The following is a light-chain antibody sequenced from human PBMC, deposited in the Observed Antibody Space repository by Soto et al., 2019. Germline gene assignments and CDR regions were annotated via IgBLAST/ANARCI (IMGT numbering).Light chain of an antibody. J-gene: IGKJ1*01. Sequence: ATQMTQSPSSLSASVGDRVTIACRARQGIRTELGWYQQKPGEAPKLLIYAASTLQSGVPSRFSGSGSGTDFTLTISSLQPEYFSTYFCLQYYDYPRTVGQGTKVEMK. CDR1: QGIRTE. CDR3: LQYYDYPRT. CDR2: AAS. V-gene: IGKV1-6*01.